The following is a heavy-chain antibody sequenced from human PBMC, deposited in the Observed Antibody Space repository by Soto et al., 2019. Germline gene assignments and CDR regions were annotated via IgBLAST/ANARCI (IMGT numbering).Heavy chain of an antibody. CDR2: ISSSSSTI. Sequence: GGSLRLSCAVSGIPFNNYWMHWIRQAPGKGLEWVSYISSSSSTIYYADSVKGRFTISRDNAKNSLYLQMNSLRDEDTAVYYCAREGVTDNWFDPWGQGTLVTVSS. D-gene: IGHD3-16*01. CDR1: GIPFNNYW. CDR3: AREGVTDNWFDP. J-gene: IGHJ5*02. V-gene: IGHV3-48*02.